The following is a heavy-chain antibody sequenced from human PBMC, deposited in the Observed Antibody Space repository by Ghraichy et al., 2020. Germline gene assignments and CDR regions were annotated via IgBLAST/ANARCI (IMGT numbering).Heavy chain of an antibody. J-gene: IGHJ4*02. V-gene: IGHV1-46*01. CDR2: INPSGDIT. Sequence: ASVKVSCKASGYTFTDYYIHWVRQAPGQGLEWMGIINPSGDITTYAQKFQGRVTVTRDTSTGTVYMDLSSLRSEDTALYFCASASSVDVAMAGYRGYDNAVEYWGQGTLVTVSS. D-gene: IGHD5-12*01. CDR3: ASASSVDVAMAGYRGYDNAVEY. CDR1: GYTFTDYY.